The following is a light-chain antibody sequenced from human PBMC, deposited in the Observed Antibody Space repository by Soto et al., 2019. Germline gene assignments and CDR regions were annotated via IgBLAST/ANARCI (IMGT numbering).Light chain of an antibody. Sequence: QSVLTQPASVSGSPGQSITISCTGTSSGVGGYNYVSWYQQHPGKAPKLMIYEVSNRPSGVSNRFSGSKSGNTASLTISGLQAEDEADYYCSSYTRSSTYVFGTGTRSPS. CDR2: EVS. J-gene: IGLJ1*01. V-gene: IGLV2-14*01. CDR1: SSGVGGYNY. CDR3: SSYTRSSTYV.